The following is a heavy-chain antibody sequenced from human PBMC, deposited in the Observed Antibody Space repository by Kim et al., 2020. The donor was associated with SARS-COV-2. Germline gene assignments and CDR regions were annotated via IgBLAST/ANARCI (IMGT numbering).Heavy chain of an antibody. V-gene: IGHV1-18*01. CDR2: ISAYNGNT. J-gene: IGHJ4*02. Sequence: ASVKVSCKASGYTFTSYGISWVRQAPGQGLEWMGWISAYNGNTNYAQKLQGRVTMTTDTSTSTAYMELRSLRSDDTAVYYCARGAEIVVVPAAMDYWGQGTLVTVSS. D-gene: IGHD2-2*01. CDR3: ARGAEIVVVPAAMDY. CDR1: GYTFTSYG.